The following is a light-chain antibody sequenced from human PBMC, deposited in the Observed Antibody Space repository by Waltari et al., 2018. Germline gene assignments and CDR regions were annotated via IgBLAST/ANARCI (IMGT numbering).Light chain of an antibody. CDR2: GKN. Sequence: SFELTQDPAVSVALGQTVTITCQGASLRTSYASWYQQKSGQAPILVLFGKNKRPSGIPDRFSGYNSETTTSLTITGAQAEDEADYYCSSRDSSASHVLFAGGTKLTVL. CDR3: SSRDSSASHVL. CDR1: SLRTSY. V-gene: IGLV3-19*01. J-gene: IGLJ2*01.